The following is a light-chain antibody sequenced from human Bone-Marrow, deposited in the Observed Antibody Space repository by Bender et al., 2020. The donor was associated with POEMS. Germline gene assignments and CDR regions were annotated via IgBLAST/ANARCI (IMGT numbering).Light chain of an antibody. CDR3: CSYAGGTTFVV. CDR2: EVN. Sequence: QSALTQPASVSGSPGQSITISCTGASSDVGAYNLVSWYQQHPGKAPKLMIYEVNKRPSAVSDRFSGSKSGNTASLTISGLQAEDEAAYYCCSYAGGTTFVVFGGGTKLTVL. J-gene: IGLJ3*02. V-gene: IGLV2-23*02. CDR1: SSDVGAYNL.